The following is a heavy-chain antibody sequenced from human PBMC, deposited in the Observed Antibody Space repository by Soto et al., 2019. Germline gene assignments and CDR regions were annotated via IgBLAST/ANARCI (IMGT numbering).Heavy chain of an antibody. CDR1: GYIFVNYG. D-gene: IGHD3-16*01. CDR2: ISPYTGNT. Sequence: GASVKVSCKASGYIFVNYGIAWVRQAPRQGLEWMGWISPYTGNTHSASKIQGRLTMTTDTSTSTAYMELGSLTSDDTAVYYCVMVDNYVTPTPQDVWGQGTTVTVSS. CDR3: VMVDNYVTPTPQDV. V-gene: IGHV1-18*01. J-gene: IGHJ6*02.